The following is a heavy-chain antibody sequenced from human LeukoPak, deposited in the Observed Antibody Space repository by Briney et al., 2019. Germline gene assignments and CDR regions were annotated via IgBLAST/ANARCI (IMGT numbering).Heavy chain of an antibody. Sequence: SETLSLTCTVSGGSISSYYWSWIRQPPGKGLEWIGYIYYTGGTNYNPSLKSRVTISVDTSKNQFSLQLSSVTAADTAVYYCARGYDSSGYYPSWGQGTLVTVSS. CDR1: GGSISSYY. CDR3: ARGYDSSGYYPS. J-gene: IGHJ4*02. D-gene: IGHD3-22*01. CDR2: IYYTGGT. V-gene: IGHV4-59*01.